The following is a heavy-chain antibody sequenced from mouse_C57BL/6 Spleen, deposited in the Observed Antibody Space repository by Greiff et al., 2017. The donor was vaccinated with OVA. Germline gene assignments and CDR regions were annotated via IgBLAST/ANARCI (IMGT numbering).Heavy chain of an antibody. Sequence: QVQLQQSGPELVKPGASVKISCKASGYAFSSSWMNWVKQRPGKGLEWIGRIYPGDGDTNYNGKFKGKATLTADKSSSTAYMQLSSLTSEDSAVYFCAREKGDYGYDDYAMDYWGQGTSVTVSS. CDR1: GYAFSSSW. CDR3: AREKGDYGYDDYAMDY. D-gene: IGHD2-2*01. V-gene: IGHV1-82*01. CDR2: IYPGDGDT. J-gene: IGHJ4*01.